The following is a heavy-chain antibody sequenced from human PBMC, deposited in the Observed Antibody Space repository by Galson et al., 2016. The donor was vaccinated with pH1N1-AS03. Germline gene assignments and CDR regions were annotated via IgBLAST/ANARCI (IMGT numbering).Heavy chain of an antibody. CDR1: GYSFVSYW. CDR2: IYSGVSADT. J-gene: IGHJ3*02. D-gene: IGHD5-18*01. CDR3: ARTSGYSSHWALDI. Sequence: QSGAEVTKPGESLKISCKGSGYSFVSYWIGWVRQMPGKGLEWMGVIYSGVSADTRYSPSFQGQVTILADKSISTAYLQWSSLKASDSAIYYCARTSGYSSHWALDIWGQGTMVTVSS. V-gene: IGHV5-51*01.